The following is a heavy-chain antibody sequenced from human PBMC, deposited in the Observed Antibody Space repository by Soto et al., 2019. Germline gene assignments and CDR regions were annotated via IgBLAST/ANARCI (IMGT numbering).Heavy chain of an antibody. V-gene: IGHV4-59*08. D-gene: IGHD4-17*01. Sequence: QVQLQESGPGLVKPSETLSLTCTFSGGSINNYYWSGIRQPPGRGLEWIAYIYYNGRTNYHPSPKSRVTISVDTSKSQFSLKLSSVTAADTAVYYCARHAAVTSSPLDCWCQGTLVTVSS. CDR1: GGSINNYY. CDR2: IYYNGRT. J-gene: IGHJ4*02. CDR3: ARHAAVTSSPLDC.